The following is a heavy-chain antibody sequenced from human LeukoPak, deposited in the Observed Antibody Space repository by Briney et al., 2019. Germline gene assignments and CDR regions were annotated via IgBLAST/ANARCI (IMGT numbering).Heavy chain of an antibody. CDR2: INHSGST. V-gene: IGHV4-34*01. CDR3: ASLVTVTTGWYFDL. Sequence: SETLSLTCAVHGGSFSGYYWSWIRQPPGKGLEWIGEINHSGSTNYNPSLKSRVTISVDTSKNQFSLKLSSVTAADTAVYYCASLVTVTTGWYFDLWGRGTLVTVSS. J-gene: IGHJ2*01. CDR1: GGSFSGYY. D-gene: IGHD4-17*01.